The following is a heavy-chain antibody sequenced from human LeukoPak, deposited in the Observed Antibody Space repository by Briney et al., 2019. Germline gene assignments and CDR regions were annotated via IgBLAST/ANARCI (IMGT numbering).Heavy chain of an antibody. J-gene: IGHJ6*03. D-gene: IGHD3-22*01. Sequence: ASVKVSCKASGGTFSSYAISWVRQAPGQGLEWMGGIIPIFGTANYAQKFQGRVTITADKSTSTAYMELSSLRSEDTAVYYCARVVRDSSGYYDYYYYMDVWGKGTTVTISS. CDR2: IIPIFGTA. V-gene: IGHV1-69*06. CDR1: GGTFSSYA. CDR3: ARVVRDSSGYYDYYYYMDV.